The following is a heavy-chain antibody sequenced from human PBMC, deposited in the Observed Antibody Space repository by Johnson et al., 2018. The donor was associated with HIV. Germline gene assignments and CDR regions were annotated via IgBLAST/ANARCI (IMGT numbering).Heavy chain of an antibody. Sequence: EKLVESGGDLVQPGRFLTLSCAASGFTFHDYAMHWVRQAPGKGLEWVSAISGSGGSTYYADSVKGRFTISRDNSKNTLYLQMNSLRAEDTAVYYCAKEGGARDHDAFDIWGQGTMVTVSS. J-gene: IGHJ3*02. CDR2: ISGSGGST. V-gene: IGHV3-23*04. D-gene: IGHD2-21*01. CDR3: AKEGGARDHDAFDI. CDR1: GFTFHDYA.